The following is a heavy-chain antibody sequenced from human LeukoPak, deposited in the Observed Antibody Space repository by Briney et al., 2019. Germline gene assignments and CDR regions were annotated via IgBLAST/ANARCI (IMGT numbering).Heavy chain of an antibody. CDR1: GFTFSNYA. Sequence: PGGSLRLSCAASGFTFSNYAMSWVRQGPGKGLEWVSAISGTSGRTYYADSVKGRFTISRDNSKNTLYLQMNSLRAEDTALYYCAKTDSSDYSYYFDYWGQGTLVTVSS. D-gene: IGHD3-22*01. J-gene: IGHJ4*02. CDR3: AKTDSSDYSYYFDY. V-gene: IGHV3-23*01. CDR2: ISGTSGRT.